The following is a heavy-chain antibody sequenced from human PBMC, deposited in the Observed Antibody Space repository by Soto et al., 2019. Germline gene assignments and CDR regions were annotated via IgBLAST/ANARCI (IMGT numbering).Heavy chain of an antibody. J-gene: IGHJ4*02. Sequence: SVKVSCKASGGTFSSYAISWVRQAPGQGLEWMGGIIPIFGTANYAQKFQGRVTITADKSTSTAYMELSSLRSEDTAVYYCAGDFWSGYYPAFDYWGQGTLVTVS. V-gene: IGHV1-69*06. CDR2: IIPIFGTA. CDR1: GGTFSSYA. CDR3: AGDFWSGYYPAFDY. D-gene: IGHD3-3*01.